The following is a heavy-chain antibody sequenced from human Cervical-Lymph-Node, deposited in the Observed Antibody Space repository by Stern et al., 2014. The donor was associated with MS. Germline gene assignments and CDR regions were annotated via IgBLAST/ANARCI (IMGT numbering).Heavy chain of an antibody. CDR1: GYTFSGSS. CDR3: ARFVDYPMGRVFDV. CDR2: INTNSGNP. D-gene: IGHD3-10*01. V-gene: IGHV7-4-1*02. Sequence: QVQLMQSGCELNKPGASLKVSCTASGYTFSGSSLNWVRQAPGQGLEWMGRINTNSGNPTYAQRFTGRFVLSLDTSGSTAYLQISSLKTEDSGIYFCARFVDYPMGRVFDVWGQGTRVTVSS. J-gene: IGHJ4*02.